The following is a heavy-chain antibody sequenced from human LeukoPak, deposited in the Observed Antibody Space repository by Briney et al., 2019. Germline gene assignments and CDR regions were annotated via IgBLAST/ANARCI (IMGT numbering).Heavy chain of an antibody. D-gene: IGHD3-22*01. Sequence: GSLRLSCAASGFTFSSYGMHWVRQAPGKGLEGVAFIRYDGSNKYYADSVKGRFTISRDNSKNTLYLQMNSLRAEDTAVYYCAKRANYYDSSGLTGFDYWGQGTLVTVSS. J-gene: IGHJ4*02. CDR3: AKRANYYDSSGLTGFDY. CDR1: GFTFSSYG. CDR2: IRYDGSNK. V-gene: IGHV3-30*02.